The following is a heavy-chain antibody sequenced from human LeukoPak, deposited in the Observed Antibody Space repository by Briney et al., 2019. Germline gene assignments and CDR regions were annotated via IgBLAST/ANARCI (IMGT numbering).Heavy chain of an antibody. Sequence: GGSLRLSCAASGFTFSNAWMSWVRQAPGKGREGVGHIKSKIDGDTTAYAAPVKGTFTISRDDSTNILYLQMNSLKTEDTAVYYCTTELGLSFGVRYFDHWGQGTSATVSS. CDR3: TTELGLSFGVRYFDH. D-gene: IGHD3-10*01. V-gene: IGHV3-15*01. J-gene: IGHJ4*02. CDR1: GFTFSNAW. CDR2: IKSKIDGDTT.